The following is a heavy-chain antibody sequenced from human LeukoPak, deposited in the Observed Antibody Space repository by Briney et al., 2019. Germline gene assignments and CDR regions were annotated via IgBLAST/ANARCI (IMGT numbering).Heavy chain of an antibody. J-gene: IGHJ5*02. Sequence: SETLSLTRTVSGGSISSYYWSWIRQPPGKGLEWIGYIYYSGSTNYNPSLKSRVTISVDTSKNQFSLKLSSVTAADTAVYYCARGGIAARPDWFDPWGQGTLVTVSS. V-gene: IGHV4-59*01. D-gene: IGHD6-6*01. CDR3: ARGGIAARPDWFDP. CDR2: IYYSGST. CDR1: GGSISSYY.